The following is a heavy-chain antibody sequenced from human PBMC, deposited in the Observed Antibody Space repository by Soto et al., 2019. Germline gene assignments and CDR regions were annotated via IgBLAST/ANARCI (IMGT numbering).Heavy chain of an antibody. V-gene: IGHV3-23*01. Sequence: DVQMLESGGGLVQPGGSLRLSCAASGFTLKAYGMSWLRQPPGKGLEWVSSMTADGTGTAHADSVKDPFTTSRDDSRDTVYMKMNSLRVEDTALYYCVRWGADLYQNGLDVWGQGTTVSVSS. CDR3: VRWGADLYQNGLDV. CDR1: GFTLKAYG. J-gene: IGHJ6*02. D-gene: IGHD3-16*01. CDR2: MTADGTGT.